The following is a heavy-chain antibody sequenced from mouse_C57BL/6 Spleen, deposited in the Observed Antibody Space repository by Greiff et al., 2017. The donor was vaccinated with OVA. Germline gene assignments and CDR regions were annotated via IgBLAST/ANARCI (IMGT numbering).Heavy chain of an antibody. Sequence: QVQLQQPGAELVRPGSSVKLSCKASGYTFTSYWMDWVKQRPGQGLEWIGNIYPSDSETHYNQKFKDKATLTVDKSSSTAYMQLSSLTSEDSAVYYCARPWDYDYERFAYWGQGTLVTVSA. CDR3: ARPWDYDYERFAY. V-gene: IGHV1-61*01. CDR2: IYPSDSET. J-gene: IGHJ3*01. CDR1: GYTFTSYW. D-gene: IGHD2-4*01.